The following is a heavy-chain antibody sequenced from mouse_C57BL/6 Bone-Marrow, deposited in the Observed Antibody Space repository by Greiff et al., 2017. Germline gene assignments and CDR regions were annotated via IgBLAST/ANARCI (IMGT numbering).Heavy chain of an antibody. CDR3: AREGYYYGSSKH. D-gene: IGHD1-1*01. CDR1: GYSFTGYF. Sequence: VQLQQSGPELVKPGDSVKISCKASGYSFTGYFMNWVMQSHGKSLEWIGRINPYNGATFYNQKFKGKATVTVDQSSSTAHMELRSLTSEDSAVXYCAREGYYYGSSKHWGQGTLVTVSA. V-gene: IGHV1-20*01. J-gene: IGHJ3*01. CDR2: INPYNGAT.